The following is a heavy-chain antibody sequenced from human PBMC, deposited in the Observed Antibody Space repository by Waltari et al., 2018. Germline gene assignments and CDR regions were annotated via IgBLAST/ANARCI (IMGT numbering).Heavy chain of an antibody. CDR3: AKEVGVSGSSYMSYFDH. J-gene: IGHJ4*02. Sequence: QVQLVESGGDVVQPGRSLRLSCAASGFHFITHGMQWLRQAPGKGLEWVAVVSYDGGTKYYAESVKGRFTISRDNSKNTLYLQMNSLRAEDTAVYYCAKEVGVSGSSYMSYFDHWGQGSLVTVSS. CDR2: VSYDGGTK. V-gene: IGHV3-30*18. CDR1: GFHFITHG. D-gene: IGHD3-10*01.